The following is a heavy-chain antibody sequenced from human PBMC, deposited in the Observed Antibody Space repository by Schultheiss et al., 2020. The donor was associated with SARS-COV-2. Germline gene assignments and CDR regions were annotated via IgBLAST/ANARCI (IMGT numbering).Heavy chain of an antibody. Sequence: GGSLRLSCAASGFTFGTYNMHWVRQAPGKGLEWVTVVSYDGNTKHFADSVKGRFTISRDNSKNTLYLQMNSLRAEDTAVYYCARDLRQGGYSGYDPGYFGMDVWGQGTTVTVSS. D-gene: IGHD5-12*01. CDR3: ARDLRQGGYSGYDPGYFGMDV. CDR1: GFTFGTYN. J-gene: IGHJ6*02. V-gene: IGHV3-30*14. CDR2: VSYDGNTK.